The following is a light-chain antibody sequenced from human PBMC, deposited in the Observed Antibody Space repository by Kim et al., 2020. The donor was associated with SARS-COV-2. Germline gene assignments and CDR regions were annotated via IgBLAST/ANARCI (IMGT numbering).Light chain of an antibody. J-gene: IGKJ5*01. CDR1: QSVRTK. Sequence: VSPGERATLSCRASQSVRTKLAWYQQKPGQAPRLLIYGASTRATGIPARFSGSGSGTDFTLTISSLQSEDFAVYFCQQYDNWPPITFGQGTRLEIK. V-gene: IGKV3D-15*01. CDR2: GAS. CDR3: QQYDNWPPIT.